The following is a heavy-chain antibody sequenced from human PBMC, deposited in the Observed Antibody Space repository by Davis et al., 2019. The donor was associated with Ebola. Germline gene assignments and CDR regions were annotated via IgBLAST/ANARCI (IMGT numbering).Heavy chain of an antibody. V-gene: IGHV4-34*01. CDR1: GGSFSAYY. J-gene: IGHJ6*02. D-gene: IGHD3-10*01. Sequence: SETLSLTCAVYGGSFSAYYWSWIRQPPGKGLEWIGEINHSGSTNYNPSLKSRVTISVDTSKNQFSLKLSSVTAADTAVYYCARDGSGSYKGVYYYYYGMDVWGQGTTVTVSS. CDR3: ARDGSGSYKGVYYYYYGMDV. CDR2: INHSGST.